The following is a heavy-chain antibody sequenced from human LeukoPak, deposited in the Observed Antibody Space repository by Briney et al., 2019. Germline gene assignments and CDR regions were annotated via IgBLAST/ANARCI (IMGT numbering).Heavy chain of an antibody. D-gene: IGHD1-26*01. Sequence: SSETLSLTCAVYGGSFSGYYWSWIRQPPGKGLEWIGEINHSGSTNYNPSLKSRVTISVDTSKNQFSLKLSSVTAADTAVYYCGAMTEGIVGATNISWGQGTLVTVSS. CDR1: GGSFSGYY. J-gene: IGHJ4*02. CDR3: GAMTEGIVGATNIS. CDR2: INHSGST. V-gene: IGHV4-34*01.